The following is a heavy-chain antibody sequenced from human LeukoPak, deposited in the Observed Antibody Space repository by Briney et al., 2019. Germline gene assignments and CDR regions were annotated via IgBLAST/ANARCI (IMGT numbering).Heavy chain of an antibody. J-gene: IGHJ5*01. CDR1: SGSISSYF. Sequence: SETLSLTCTVSSGSISSYFWSWIPQPPGKGLEWIGYISYSGSTDYNPSLKSRVTISVDTSRNQFSLKLKSVTAADTAVYYCARSEAPTVRGVIMVNWVDSWGQGTLVTVSS. D-gene: IGHD3-10*01. V-gene: IGHV4-59*01. CDR3: ARSEAPTVRGVIMVNWVDS. CDR2: ISYSGST.